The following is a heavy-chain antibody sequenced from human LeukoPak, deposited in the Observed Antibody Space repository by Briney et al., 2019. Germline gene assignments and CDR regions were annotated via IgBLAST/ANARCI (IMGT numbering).Heavy chain of an antibody. D-gene: IGHD3-3*01. Sequence: SETLSLTCTVSGGSINSNSYYWGWIRQPPGKGLEWIGSIYYSGSTNYNPSLKSRVTISVDTSKNQFSLKLSSVTAADTAVYYCARGFSYYDFWSGYYKPPLAFDYWGQGTLVTVSS. CDR2: IYYSGST. V-gene: IGHV4-39*07. J-gene: IGHJ4*02. CDR3: ARGFSYYDFWSGYYKPPLAFDY. CDR1: GGSINSNSYY.